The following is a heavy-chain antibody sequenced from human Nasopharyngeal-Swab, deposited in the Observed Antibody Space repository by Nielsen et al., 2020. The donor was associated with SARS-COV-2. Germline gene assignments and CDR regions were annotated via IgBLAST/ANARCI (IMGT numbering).Heavy chain of an antibody. CDR3: AREGQQLVLDYSGMDV. V-gene: IGHV1-8*01. CDR1: GYTFTSYD. D-gene: IGHD6-13*01. J-gene: IGHJ6*02. Sequence: ASVKVSCKASGYTFTSYDINWVRQATGQGLEWMGWMNPNSGNTGYAQKFQGRVTMTRNTSISTAYMELSSLRSEDTAVYYCAREGQQLVLDYSGMDVWGQGTTVTVSS. CDR2: MNPNSGNT.